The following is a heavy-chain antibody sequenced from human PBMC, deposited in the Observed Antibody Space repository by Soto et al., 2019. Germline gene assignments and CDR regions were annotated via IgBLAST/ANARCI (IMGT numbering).Heavy chain of an antibody. Sequence: QVQLVQSGAEVKKPGASVKVSCKASGYTFTSFYIHWVRQAPGQGLEWMGMINPGDSSTNYATTFLGRVTITSDTSASTVYVELSGLKSDDTAVYYCATYLFGGATPLDFWGQGTLVTVSS. J-gene: IGHJ4*02. D-gene: IGHD3-3*01. CDR2: INPGDSST. V-gene: IGHV1-46*01. CDR1: GYTFTSFY. CDR3: ATYLFGGATPLDF.